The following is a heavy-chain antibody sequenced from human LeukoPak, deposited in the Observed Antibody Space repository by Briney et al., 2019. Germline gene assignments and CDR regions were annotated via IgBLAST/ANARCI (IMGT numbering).Heavy chain of an antibody. V-gene: IGHV4-59*01. CDR3: ARDSPYGDYVSY. J-gene: IGHJ4*02. D-gene: IGHD4-17*01. CDR1: GGSISSYY. CDR2: IYYSGST. Sequence: SETLSLTCTVSGGSISSYYWSWIRQPPGKGLEWIGYIYYSGSTNYNPSLKSRVTISVDTSKNQSSLKLSSVTAADTAVYYCARDSPYGDYVSYWGQGTLVTVSS.